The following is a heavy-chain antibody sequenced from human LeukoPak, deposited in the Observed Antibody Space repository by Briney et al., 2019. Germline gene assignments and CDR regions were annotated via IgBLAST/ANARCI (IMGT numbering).Heavy chain of an antibody. CDR1: GGSISSGGYY. CDR2: TYYNGST. J-gene: IGHJ4*02. V-gene: IGHV4-61*08. D-gene: IGHD3-22*01. Sequence: SETLSLTCTVSGGSISSGGYYWSWIRQPPGKGLEWIGYTYYNGSTNYTPSLKSRVTISLDTSKNQFSLKLRSVTAADTAMYYCAIAVVLYYDGSGYSTRFDYWGQGTLVTVSS. CDR3: AIAVVLYYDGSGYSTRFDY.